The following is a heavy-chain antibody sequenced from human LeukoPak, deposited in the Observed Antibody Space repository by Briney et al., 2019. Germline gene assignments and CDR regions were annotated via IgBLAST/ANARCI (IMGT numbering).Heavy chain of an antibody. CDR1: GFTFSSYD. V-gene: IGHV3-33*08. CDR3: ARGADGVSSNSRGWFDP. J-gene: IGHJ5*02. D-gene: IGHD2-15*01. Sequence: GGSLRLSCGASGFTFSSYDMHWVRRAPGKGLEWVAGIRYDGRHTYHADSVKGRFTISRDNAKNSLYLQMNSLRAEDTAVYSCARGADGVSSNSRGWFDPWGQGTLVTVSS. CDR2: IRYDGRHT.